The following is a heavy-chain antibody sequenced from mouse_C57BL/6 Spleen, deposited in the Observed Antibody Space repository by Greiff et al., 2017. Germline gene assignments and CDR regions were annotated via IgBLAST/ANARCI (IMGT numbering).Heavy chain of an antibody. V-gene: IGHV1-26*01. D-gene: IGHD2-4*01. CDR1: GYTFTDYY. J-gene: IGHJ3*01. Sequence: EVQLQQSGPELVKPGASVKISCKASGYTFTDYYMNWVKQSHGKSLEWIGDINPNNGGTSYNQKFKGKATLTVDKSSSTAYMELRSLTSEDSAVYYCAQIYYDYDEGFAYWGQGTLVTVSA. CDR2: INPNNGGT. CDR3: AQIYYDYDEGFAY.